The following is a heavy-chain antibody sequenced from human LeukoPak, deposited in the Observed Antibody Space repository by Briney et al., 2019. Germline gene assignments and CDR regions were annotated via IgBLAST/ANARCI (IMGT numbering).Heavy chain of an antibody. V-gene: IGHV1-2*02. CDR1: GYTFTGYY. D-gene: IGHD3-16*01. Sequence: ASVKVSCKASGYTFTGYYMHWVRQAPGQGLEWMGWISPDSGGTNYAQKFQGRVTMTRDTSISTAYLELSWLRSDDTAVYSCARLRSYDYVWGSFDYWGQGTLVTVSS. J-gene: IGHJ4*02. CDR3: ARLRSYDYVWGSFDY. CDR2: ISPDSGGT.